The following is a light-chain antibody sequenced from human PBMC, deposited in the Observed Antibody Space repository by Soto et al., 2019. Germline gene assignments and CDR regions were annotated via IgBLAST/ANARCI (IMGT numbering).Light chain of an antibody. V-gene: IGKV4-1*01. CDR3: QQYYSTPPT. J-gene: IGKJ4*01. Sequence: DIVMTQSPDSLAVSLGERATINCKSSQSVLYSSNNKNYLAWYQQKPGQPPKLLIYWASTRESGVPDRFTVSGSGTDFTLTISSLQAEDVAVYYCQQYYSTPPTFGGGTKVEIK. CDR2: WAS. CDR1: QSVLYSSNNKNY.